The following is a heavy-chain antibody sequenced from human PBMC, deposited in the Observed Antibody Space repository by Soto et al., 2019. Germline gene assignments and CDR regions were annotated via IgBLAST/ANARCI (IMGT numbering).Heavy chain of an antibody. CDR3: ARDSRYSSGWSDY. V-gene: IGHV3-7*01. CDR2: INQDESEK. D-gene: IGHD6-19*01. Sequence: GGSLRLSCAASGFTLSSYWMTWVRQAPGKGLEWVANINQDESEKYYVDSVKGRFTISRDNAKNSLYLQMNSLRAEDTAVYYCARDSRYSSGWSDYWGQGTLVTVSS. J-gene: IGHJ4*02. CDR1: GFTLSSYW.